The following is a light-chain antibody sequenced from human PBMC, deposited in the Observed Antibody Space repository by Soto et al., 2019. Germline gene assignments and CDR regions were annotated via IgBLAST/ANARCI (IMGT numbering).Light chain of an antibody. J-gene: IGKJ2*01. Sequence: EIVMTHSPATLSVSPGDRATLSYRASQTVLDNLAWYQQKPGQAPRLLIYGASTRATGIPARFSGSGSGTEFTLTIDSLQSEDFALYFCQQSNNWPYTFGQGTKLEIK. CDR3: QQSNNWPYT. CDR1: QTVLDN. V-gene: IGKV3-15*01. CDR2: GAS.